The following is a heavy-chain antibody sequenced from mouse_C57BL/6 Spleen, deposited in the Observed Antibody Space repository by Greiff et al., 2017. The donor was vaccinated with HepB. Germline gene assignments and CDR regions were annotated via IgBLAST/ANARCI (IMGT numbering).Heavy chain of an antibody. CDR3: AREGLRRGYFDY. CDR2: FHPYNDDT. Sequence: QVQLKESGAELVKPGASVKMSCKASGYTFTTYPIEWMKQNHGKSLEWIGNFHPYNDDTKYNEKFKGKATLTVEKSSSTVYLELSRLTSDDSAVYYCAREGLRRGYFDYWDQGTTLTVSS. CDR1: GYTFTTYP. J-gene: IGHJ2*01. V-gene: IGHV1-47*01. D-gene: IGHD2-2*01.